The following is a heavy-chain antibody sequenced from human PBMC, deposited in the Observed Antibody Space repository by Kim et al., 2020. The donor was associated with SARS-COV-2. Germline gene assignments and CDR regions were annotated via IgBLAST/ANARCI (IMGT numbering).Heavy chain of an antibody. D-gene: IGHD2-15*01. CDR1: GFTFSSYA. CDR2: ISYDGSNK. Sequence: GGSLRLSCAASGFTFSSYAMHWVRQAPGKGLEWVAVISYDGSNKYYADSVKGRFTISRDNSKNTLYLQMNSLRAEDTAVYYCAREPEVVAATPGFDYWGQGTLVTVSS. CDR3: AREPEVVAATPGFDY. J-gene: IGHJ4*02. V-gene: IGHV3-30-3*01.